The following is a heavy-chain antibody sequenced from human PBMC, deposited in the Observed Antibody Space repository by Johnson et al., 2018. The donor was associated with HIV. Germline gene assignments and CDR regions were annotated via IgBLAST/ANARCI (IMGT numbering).Heavy chain of an antibody. D-gene: IGHD6-19*01. J-gene: IGHJ3*02. CDR3: AKAHRGIAVALVAFDI. Sequence: EVQLVESGGGVVRPGGSLRLSCAASGFPFDDYAMHWVRQAPGKGLEWVSGISWNSGSIGSAGSLECRFPISRDHAKNSLYLQMNSLRAEDTAVYYCAKAHRGIAVALVAFDIWGQGTMVTVSS. CDR1: GFPFDDYA. V-gene: IGHV3-9*01. CDR2: ISWNSGSI.